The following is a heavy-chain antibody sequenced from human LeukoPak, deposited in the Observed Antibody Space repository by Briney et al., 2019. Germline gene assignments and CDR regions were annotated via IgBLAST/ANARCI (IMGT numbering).Heavy chain of an antibody. CDR1: GYTFTSYY. CDR3: ARVRVRYSSGWFDY. D-gene: IGHD6-19*01. CDR2: INPNSGGT. J-gene: IGHJ4*02. V-gene: IGHV1-2*06. Sequence: ASVKVSCKASGYTFTSYYMHWVRQAPGQGLEWVGRINPNSGGTNYAQKFQGRVTMTRDTSISTAYMELSRLRSDDTAVYYCARVRVRYSSGWFDYWGQGTLVTVSS.